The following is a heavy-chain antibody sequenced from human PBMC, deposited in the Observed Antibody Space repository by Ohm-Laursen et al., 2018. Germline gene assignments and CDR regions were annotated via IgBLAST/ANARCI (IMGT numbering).Heavy chain of an antibody. J-gene: IGHJ3*02. Sequence: SQTLSLTCAISGDSVSNNGVAWNWIRQSPSRGLEWLGRAYRGSNDYAVSLRSRITINPDTSKNQFSLHLNSVTPEDTAVYYCARGKYTAFDIWGQGTMVTVSS. V-gene: IGHV6-1*01. CDR1: GDSVSNNGVA. D-gene: IGHD2-2*02. CDR2: AYRGSN. CDR3: ARGKYTAFDI.